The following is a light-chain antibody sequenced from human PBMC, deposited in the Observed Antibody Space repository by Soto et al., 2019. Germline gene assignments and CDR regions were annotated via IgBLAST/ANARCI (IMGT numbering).Light chain of an antibody. Sequence: QSVLTQPPSASGTPGQRVTISCSGSSSNIGSNTVNWYQQLPGTAPKLLIYTNNQRPSGVPDPFSGSKSGTSASLAISGPQSEDEADYYCAAWDDSLNGWVFGGGTKVTVL. CDR2: TNN. CDR1: SSNIGSNT. CDR3: AAWDDSLNGWV. V-gene: IGLV1-44*01. J-gene: IGLJ3*02.